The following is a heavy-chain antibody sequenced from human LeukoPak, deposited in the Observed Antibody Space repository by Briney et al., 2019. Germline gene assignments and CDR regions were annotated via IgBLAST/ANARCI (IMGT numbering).Heavy chain of an antibody. CDR3: ARLVTRGYYDSSGRRIDAFDI. D-gene: IGHD3-22*01. J-gene: IGHJ3*02. Sequence: PETLSLTCTVSGGSISSYYWSWIRQPPGKGLEWIGYIYYSGSTNYNPPLKSRVTISVDTSKNQFSLKLSSVTAADTAVYYCARLVTRGYYDSSGRRIDAFDIWGQGTMVTVSS. V-gene: IGHV4-59*01. CDR1: GGSISSYY. CDR2: IYYSGST.